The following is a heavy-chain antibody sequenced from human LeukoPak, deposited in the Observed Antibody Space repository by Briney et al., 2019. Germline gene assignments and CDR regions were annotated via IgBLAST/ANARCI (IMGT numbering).Heavy chain of an antibody. CDR3: ARDLKGAVAAVDY. CDR2: ISTSSMTT. D-gene: IGHD6-19*01. V-gene: IGHV3-11*04. J-gene: IGHJ4*02. Sequence: GGSLRLSCAASGFTFGEYFMSWIRQAPGKGLEWVSYISTSSMTTYYGDSVKGRFTISRDNAKSSVYLQMDSLRVEDTGVYYCARDLKGAVAAVDYWGQGTLVTVSS. CDR1: GFTFGEYF.